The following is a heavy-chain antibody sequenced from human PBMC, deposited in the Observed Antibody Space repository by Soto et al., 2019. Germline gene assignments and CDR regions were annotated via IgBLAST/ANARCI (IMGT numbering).Heavy chain of an antibody. D-gene: IGHD6-13*01. CDR2: ISAYNGNT. CDR1: GYSFTSYG. CDR3: AIDPGVYRSSSPCFY. V-gene: IGHV1-18*01. J-gene: IGHJ4*01. Sequence: ASVKVSCKASGYSFTSYGISWVRQAPGQGLEWMGWISAYNGNTDYAQRLQGRVTMTTDTSTSTAYMELRSLRSDDTAVYYCAIDPGVYRSSSPCFYWGTGTLVTVSS.